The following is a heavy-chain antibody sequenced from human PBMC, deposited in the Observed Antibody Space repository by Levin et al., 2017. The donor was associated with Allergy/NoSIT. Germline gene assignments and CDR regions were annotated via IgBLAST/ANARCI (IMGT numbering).Heavy chain of an antibody. CDR1: GYTFTGYY. V-gene: IGHV1-2*02. J-gene: IGHJ5*02. CDR3: AKLKQGYCSSTSCYGARWFDP. D-gene: IGHD2-2*01. CDR2: INPNSGGT. Sequence: ASVKVSCKASGYTFTGYYMHWVRQAPGQGLEWMGWINPNSGGTNYAQKFQGRVTMTRDTSISTAYMELSRLRSDDTAVYYCAKLKQGYCSSTSCYGARWFDPWGQGTLVTVSS.